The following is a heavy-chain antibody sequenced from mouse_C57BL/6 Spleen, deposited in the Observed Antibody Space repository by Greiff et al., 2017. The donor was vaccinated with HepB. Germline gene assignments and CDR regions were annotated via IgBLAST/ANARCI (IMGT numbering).Heavy chain of an antibody. CDR3: ARSGYDGSSNWYVDD. Sequence: EVQGVESGGGLVKPGGSLKLSCAASGFTFSDYGMHWVRQAPEQGLAWVAYISRGSSTIYYAATVKGRFTISIDNAKNTLFLQMTSLRSEDTAMFDCARSGYDGSSNWYVDDWGTGTTVTISS. D-gene: IGHD1-1*01. CDR2: ISRGSSTI. CDR1: GFTFSDYG. J-gene: IGHJ1*03. V-gene: IGHV5-17*01.